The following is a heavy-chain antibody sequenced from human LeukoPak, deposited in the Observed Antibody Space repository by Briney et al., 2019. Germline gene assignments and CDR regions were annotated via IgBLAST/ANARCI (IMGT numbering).Heavy chain of an antibody. CDR1: GYSISSGYY. D-gene: IGHD3-10*01. Sequence: SETLSLTCTVSGYSISSGYYWGWIRQPPGKGLEWIGSIYHSGSTYYNPSLKSRVTISGDTSKNQFSLKLSSVTAADTAVYYCARGFRGPNFDYWGQGTLVTVSS. CDR3: ARGFRGPNFDY. CDR2: IYHSGST. J-gene: IGHJ4*02. V-gene: IGHV4-38-2*02.